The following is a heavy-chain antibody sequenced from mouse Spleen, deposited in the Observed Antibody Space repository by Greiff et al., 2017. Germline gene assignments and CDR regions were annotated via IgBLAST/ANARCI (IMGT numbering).Heavy chain of an antibody. CDR3: ARSPYSNYFDY. D-gene: IGHD2-5*01. Sequence: QVQLQQPGAELVRPGSSAKLSCKASGYSFTSYWMHWVKQRPIQGLEWIGNIDPSDSETHYNQKFKDKATLTVDKSSSTAYMQLSSLTSEDSAVYYCARSPYSNYFDYWGQGTTLTVSS. CDR2: IDPSDSET. V-gene: IGHV1-52*01. J-gene: IGHJ2*01. CDR1: GYSFTSYW.